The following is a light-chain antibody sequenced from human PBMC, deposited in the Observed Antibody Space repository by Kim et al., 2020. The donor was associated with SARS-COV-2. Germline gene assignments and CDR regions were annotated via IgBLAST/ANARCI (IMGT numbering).Light chain of an antibody. CDR2: GAS. CDR1: QSVSSN. Sequence: SPGERATRSCRASQSVSSNLAWYQQKPGQAPSRLLYGASIRGTGIPARFSGSGSWTEVTPTISSLQSDDFSVYYCQQYNNWPPNTFGGGTKVDIK. CDR3: QQYNNWPPNT. J-gene: IGKJ4*01. V-gene: IGKV3D-15*01.